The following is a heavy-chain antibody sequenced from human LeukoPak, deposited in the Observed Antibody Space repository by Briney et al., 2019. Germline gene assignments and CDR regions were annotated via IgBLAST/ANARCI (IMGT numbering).Heavy chain of an antibody. V-gene: IGHV3-66*01. CDR3: ARVFGGSGWYDAFDI. Sequence: GGSLRLSCTASGFTFSNAWMSWVRQAPGKGLEWVSVIYSGGSTYYADSVKGRFTISRDNSKNTLYLQMNSLRAEDTAVYYCARVFGGSGWYDAFDIWGQGTMVTVSS. CDR1: GFTFSNAW. J-gene: IGHJ3*02. D-gene: IGHD6-19*01. CDR2: IYSGGST.